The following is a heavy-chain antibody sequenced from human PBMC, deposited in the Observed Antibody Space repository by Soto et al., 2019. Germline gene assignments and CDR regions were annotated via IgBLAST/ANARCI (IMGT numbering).Heavy chain of an antibody. Sequence: GWPLRLSCTASVFTFSSYGMQWVRHGPGKGLEWVAVISYDGSNKYYADSVKGRFTISRDNSKNTLYLQMNSLRAEDTAVYYCAKDQLIAVAGMAPGEWGQGTLVTVSS. V-gene: IGHV3-30*18. D-gene: IGHD6-19*01. CDR2: ISYDGSNK. J-gene: IGHJ4*02. CDR1: VFTFSSYG. CDR3: AKDQLIAVAGMAPGE.